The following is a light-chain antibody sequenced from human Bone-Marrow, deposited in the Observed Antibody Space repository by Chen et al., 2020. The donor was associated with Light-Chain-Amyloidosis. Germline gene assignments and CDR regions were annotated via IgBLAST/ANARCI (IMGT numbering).Light chain of an antibody. V-gene: IGLV3-21*02. J-gene: IGLJ3*02. CDR1: NIGSTS. CDR3: QGWDRSSDRPV. Sequence: SSVLTQPSSVSVAPGQTATIACGGNNIGSTSVHWYQQTPGQAPLLVVYDDSDRPSGIPERLAASDSGNTATLTISRVEAVDEADYYCQGWDRSSDRPVFGGGTKLTVL. CDR2: DDS.